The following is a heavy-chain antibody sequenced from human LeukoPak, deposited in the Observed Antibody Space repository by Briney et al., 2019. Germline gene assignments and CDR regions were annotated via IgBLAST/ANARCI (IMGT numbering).Heavy chain of an antibody. CDR1: GFTFSDYS. Sequence: PGGSLRLSCAASGFTFSDYSMNWVRQAPGKGLEWVSYISSSSSTVYYADSVKGRFTISRDNAKNSLYLQMNSLRAEDTAVYYCARGAYYYDSSGYLLDYWGQGTLVTVSS. D-gene: IGHD3-22*01. CDR2: ISSSSSTV. J-gene: IGHJ4*02. CDR3: ARGAYYYDSSGYLLDY. V-gene: IGHV3-48*01.